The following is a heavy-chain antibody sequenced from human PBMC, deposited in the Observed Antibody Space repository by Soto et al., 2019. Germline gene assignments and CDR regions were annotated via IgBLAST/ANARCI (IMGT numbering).Heavy chain of an antibody. Sequence: QVQLQESGPGLVKPSQTLSLTCTVSGGSSSSGGYYWSWIRQHSGKCLGWIGYIYYSGSTYYNPSLKSRVTISVNTSKNQSSLKLSSVTDADTAVYYGASRRGAVYDMDVWGQGTTVTVS. CDR3: ASRRGAVYDMDV. J-gene: IGHJ6*02. CDR2: IYYSGST. V-gene: IGHV4-31*03. CDR1: GGSSSSGGYY. D-gene: IGHD6-19*01.